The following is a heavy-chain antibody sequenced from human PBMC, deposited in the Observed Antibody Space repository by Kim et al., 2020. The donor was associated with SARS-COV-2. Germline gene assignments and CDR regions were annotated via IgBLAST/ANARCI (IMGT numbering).Heavy chain of an antibody. CDR3: ARAPQERITIFGVVSYFDY. CDR2: IYYSGST. J-gene: IGHJ4*02. Sequence: SETLSLTCTVSGGSISSGGYYWSWIRQHPGKGLEWIGYIYYSGSTYYNPSLKSRVTISVDTSKNQFSLKLSSVTAADTAVYYCARAPQERITIFGVVSYFDYWGQGNLVTVSS. V-gene: IGHV4-31*03. CDR1: GGSISSGGYY. D-gene: IGHD3-3*01.